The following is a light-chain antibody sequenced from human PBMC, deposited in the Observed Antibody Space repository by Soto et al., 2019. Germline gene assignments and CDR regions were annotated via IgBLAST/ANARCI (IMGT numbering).Light chain of an antibody. CDR2: EVT. CDR1: SVGNY. J-gene: IGLJ3*02. Sequence: QSALTQPASVSGSPGQSITISCTGTSVGNYVSWYQQHPGKAPKLIIFEVTNRPSGVSDRFSGSQSDNTASLTISGLQAEDEADYYCSSFTSTTNWVFGGGTK. CDR3: SSFTSTTNWV. V-gene: IGLV2-14*01.